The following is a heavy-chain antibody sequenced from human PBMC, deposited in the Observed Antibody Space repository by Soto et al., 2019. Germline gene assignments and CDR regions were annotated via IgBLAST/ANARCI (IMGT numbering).Heavy chain of an antibody. Sequence: GESLKISCKGSGYSFTSYWISWVRQMPGKGLEWMGRIDPSDSYTNYSPSFQGHVTISADKSISTAYLQWSSLKASDTATYYCARHPIVVVSYGYYYYYCMDVWGQGTTVTVSS. J-gene: IGHJ6*02. CDR2: IDPSDSYT. CDR3: ARHPIVVVSYGYYYYYCMDV. D-gene: IGHD2-2*01. CDR1: GYSFTSYW. V-gene: IGHV5-10-1*01.